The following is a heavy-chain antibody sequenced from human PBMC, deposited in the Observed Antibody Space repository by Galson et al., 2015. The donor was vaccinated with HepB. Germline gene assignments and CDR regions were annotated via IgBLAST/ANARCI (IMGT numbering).Heavy chain of an antibody. V-gene: IGHV4-61*01. D-gene: IGHD2-2*01. CDR3: ARGKGSTSWPVG. Sequence: ETLSLTCTVSGGSVSSGSYYWSWIRQPPGKGLEWIGYIYYSGSTNYNPSLKSRVTISVDTSKNQFSLKLSSVTAADTAVYYCARGKGSTSWPVGWGQGTLVTVSS. CDR2: IYYSGST. J-gene: IGHJ4*02. CDR1: GGSVSSGSYY.